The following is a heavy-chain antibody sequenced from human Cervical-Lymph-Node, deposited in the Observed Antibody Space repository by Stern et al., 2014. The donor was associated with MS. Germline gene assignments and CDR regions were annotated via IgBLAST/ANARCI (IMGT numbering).Heavy chain of an antibody. Sequence: EVQLLQSGGGLVQPGGSLRLSCAASGFIFRNYGMNWVRQAPGKGLEWGAYISGRRSAIFYADSVKGRISVSRDNAKNSLHLQMTSLRDEDTAVYYCARDHYDYIWGSYRYTENFFDFWGQGTLVTVSP. CDR3: ARDHYDYIWGSYRYTENFFDF. J-gene: IGHJ4*02. D-gene: IGHD3-16*02. V-gene: IGHV3-48*02. CDR1: GFIFRNYG. CDR2: ISGRRSAI.